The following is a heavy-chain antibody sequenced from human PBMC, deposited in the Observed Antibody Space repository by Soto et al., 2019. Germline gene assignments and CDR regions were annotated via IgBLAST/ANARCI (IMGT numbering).Heavy chain of an antibody. J-gene: IGHJ4*02. CDR1: GYTFTSYG. Sequence: ASVKVSGKASGYTFTSYGISWVRQAPGQGLEWMGWISAYNGNTNYAQKLQGRVTMTTDTSTSTAYMELRSLRSDDTAVYYCARARYDILTGYYTNFDYWGQGTVVTVSS. CDR2: ISAYNGNT. D-gene: IGHD3-9*01. V-gene: IGHV1-18*01. CDR3: ARARYDILTGYYTNFDY.